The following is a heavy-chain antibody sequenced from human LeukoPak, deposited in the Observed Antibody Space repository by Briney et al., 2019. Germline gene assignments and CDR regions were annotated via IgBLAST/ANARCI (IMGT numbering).Heavy chain of an antibody. CDR3: ARADRGGFDI. CDR2: INHSGST. J-gene: IGHJ3*02. D-gene: IGHD2-15*01. V-gene: IGHV4-34*01. CDR1: GGSLSGYY. Sequence: SETLSLTCAVYGGSLSGYYWTWIRQPPGKGLEWIGEINHSGSTNYNPSLKSRVIISVDPSKNQFSLKLSSVTAADTAVYYCARADRGGFDIWGQGTLVTVSS.